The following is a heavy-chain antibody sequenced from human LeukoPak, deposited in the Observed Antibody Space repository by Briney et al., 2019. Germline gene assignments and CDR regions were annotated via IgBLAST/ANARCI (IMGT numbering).Heavy chain of an antibody. Sequence: ASVKVSCKASGYTFTGYYMHWVRQAPGQGLEWMGWINPNTGGTYYAQKFQGRVTWTRDTSITTAYMELSRLRSDDTAAYFCAREGMDYGGNSVFVLWGQGTLVTVSS. D-gene: IGHD4-23*01. CDR3: AREGMDYGGNSVFVL. CDR1: GYTFTGYY. CDR2: INPNTGGT. V-gene: IGHV1-2*02. J-gene: IGHJ4*02.